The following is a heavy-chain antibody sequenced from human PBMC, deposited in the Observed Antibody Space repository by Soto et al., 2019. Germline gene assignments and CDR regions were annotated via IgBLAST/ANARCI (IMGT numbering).Heavy chain of an antibody. Sequence: GGSLRLSCAASGFTFSSYSMNWVRQAPGKGLEWVSYISSSSSTIYYADSVKGRFTISRDNAKNSLYLQMNSLRAEDTAVYYCARDPMVRGRGNYYYYYYMDVWGKGTTVTVSS. V-gene: IGHV3-48*01. CDR3: ARDPMVRGRGNYYYYYYMDV. CDR2: ISSSSSTI. D-gene: IGHD3-10*01. J-gene: IGHJ6*03. CDR1: GFTFSSYS.